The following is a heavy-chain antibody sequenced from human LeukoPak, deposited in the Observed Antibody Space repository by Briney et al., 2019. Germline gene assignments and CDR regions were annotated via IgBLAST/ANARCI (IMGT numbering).Heavy chain of an antibody. Sequence: ETLSLTCTVSGGSISSSSYYWGWIRQPPGKGLEWVSSISSSSSSIYYSDSVKGRFIISRDNAKNSLYLHMSSLRAEDTAVYYCARRYCGGDCYLSPGSRYFDVWGRGTLVTVSS. CDR1: GGSISSSS. D-gene: IGHD2-21*02. CDR2: ISSSSSSI. CDR3: ARRYCGGDCYLSPGSRYFDV. J-gene: IGHJ2*01. V-gene: IGHV3-21*01.